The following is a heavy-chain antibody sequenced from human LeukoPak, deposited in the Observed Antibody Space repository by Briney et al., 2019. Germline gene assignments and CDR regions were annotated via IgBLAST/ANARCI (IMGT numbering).Heavy chain of an antibody. D-gene: IGHD6-25*01. J-gene: IGHJ4*02. Sequence: GGSLRLSCAAAGFTLSNYWMHWVRQAPGKGLVWVSRLHSDGTSTSYADAVRGRFTISRDNARNTLYLQMNTLRAEDTAVYYCARSGWPYYFDYWGQGTLVTVSS. CDR1: GFTLSNYW. CDR2: LHSDGTST. CDR3: ARSGWPYYFDY. V-gene: IGHV3-74*01.